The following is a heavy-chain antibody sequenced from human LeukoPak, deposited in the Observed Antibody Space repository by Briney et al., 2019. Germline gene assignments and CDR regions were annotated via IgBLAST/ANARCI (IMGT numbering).Heavy chain of an antibody. CDR2: IRGAEGGT. J-gene: IGHJ4*02. D-gene: IGHD6-19*01. Sequence: PGGSLRLSCAASGFTINTFTMNWVRQAPGKGLEWVSTIRGAEGGTYYADSVKGRFTISRDNFENTLYLQMNYLREEDTALYYCAKAFSSGWSPFDYWGRGALVTVSS. CDR1: GFTINTFT. CDR3: AKAFSSGWSPFDY. V-gene: IGHV3-23*01.